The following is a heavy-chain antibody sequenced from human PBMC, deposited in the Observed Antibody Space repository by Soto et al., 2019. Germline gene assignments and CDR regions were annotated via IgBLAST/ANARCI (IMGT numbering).Heavy chain of an antibody. V-gene: IGHV5-51*01. D-gene: IGHD2-8*01. J-gene: IGHJ3*02. CDR2: INPGDSDV. CDR1: DYTFAAYW. CDR3: AGPDYTKGVWYHVYDI. Sequence: GESLKISCKGFDYTFAAYWIGWVRQMPGKGLEWMGIINPGDSDVRYSPPFEGQVTISADKSINTAYLQWSSLKASDTAMYYCAGPDYTKGVWYHVYDIWSQGTMVTVSS.